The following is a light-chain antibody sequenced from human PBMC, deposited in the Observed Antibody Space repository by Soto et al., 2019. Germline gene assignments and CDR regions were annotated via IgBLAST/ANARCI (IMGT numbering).Light chain of an antibody. CDR1: QSVSSN. J-gene: IGKJ1*01. V-gene: IGKV3-15*01. CDR3: QQYNNWPPWT. CDR2: GAS. Sequence: EIVLTHSPATLSFSPVERATLSCRASQSVSSNLAWYQQKPGQAPRLLIYGASTRATGIPARFSGSGSGTEFTLTISSLQSEDFAVYYCQQYNNWPPWTFGQGTKVDI.